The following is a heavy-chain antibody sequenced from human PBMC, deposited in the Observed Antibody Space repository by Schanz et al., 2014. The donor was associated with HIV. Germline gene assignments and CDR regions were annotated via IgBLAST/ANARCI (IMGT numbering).Heavy chain of an antibody. D-gene: IGHD3-22*01. J-gene: IGHJ4*02. CDR3: AKPEYDSSGNSQSHFDY. CDR2: ITESGGRT. V-gene: IGHV3-23*01. Sequence: EVHLLESGGGLVQPGGSLRLSCAASGFAFSNYAMSWVRQAPGKGQEWVSSITESGGRTYYADSVNGRFTISRDNSKNTLYLQMTTLRTEDTAVYYCAKPEYDSSGNSQSHFDYWGQGTLVTVSS. CDR1: GFAFSNYA.